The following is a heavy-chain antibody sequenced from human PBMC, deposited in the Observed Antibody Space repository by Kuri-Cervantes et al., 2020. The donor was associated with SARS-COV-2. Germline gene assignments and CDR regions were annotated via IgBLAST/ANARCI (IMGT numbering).Heavy chain of an antibody. V-gene: IGHV1-69*04. J-gene: IGHJ3*02. D-gene: IGHD6-13*01. CDR2: IIPIFGIA. CDR1: GGTFSSYA. CDR3: AAALIDAFDI. Sequence: SVKVSCKASGGTFSSYAISWVRQAPGQGLEWMGRIIPIFGIANYAQKFQGRVTITADKSTSTAYMELSSLRSEDTAVYYCAAALIDAFDIWGQGTMVTVSS.